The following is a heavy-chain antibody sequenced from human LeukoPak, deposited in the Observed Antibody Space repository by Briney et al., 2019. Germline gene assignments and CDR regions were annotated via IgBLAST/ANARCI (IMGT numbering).Heavy chain of an antibody. J-gene: IGHJ4*02. V-gene: IGHV1-2*02. Sequence: ASVKVSCKASGYTFTGYYMHWVRQAPGQGLEWMGWINPNSGGTNYAQKFQGRVTMTRDTSISTAYMELSRLRSDDTAMYYCARGPVGATETRLDYWGQGTLVTVSS. D-gene: IGHD1-26*01. CDR1: GYTFTGYY. CDR3: ARGPVGATETRLDY. CDR2: INPNSGGT.